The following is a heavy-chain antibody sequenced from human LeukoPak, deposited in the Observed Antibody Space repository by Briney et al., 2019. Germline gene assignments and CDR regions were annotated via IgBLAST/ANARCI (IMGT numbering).Heavy chain of an antibody. J-gene: IGHJ4*02. D-gene: IGHD1-26*01. Sequence: GSLRLSCAASGFTFSDYWMHWVRQAPGKGLEWVAVISYDGSNKYYADSVKGRFTISRDNSKNTLYLQMNSLRAEDTAVYYCARGPVPLVGATSYTWYYFDYWGQGTLVTVSS. V-gene: IGHV3-30-3*01. CDR3: ARGPVPLVGATSYTWYYFDY. CDR2: ISYDGSNK. CDR1: GFTFSDYW.